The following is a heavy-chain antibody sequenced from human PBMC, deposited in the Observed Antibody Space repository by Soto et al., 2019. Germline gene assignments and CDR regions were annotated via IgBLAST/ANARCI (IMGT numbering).Heavy chain of an antibody. J-gene: IGHJ4*02. V-gene: IGHV3-33*03. Sequence: GSLRLSCAASGFPFSSYGMHWVRQAPGKGLDWVGVIWYDGSNKDYAESVRGRFTISRDSSKNMLYLQMNSLRADDTAVYYCASSINWGQGTLVTVSS. CDR1: GFPFSSYG. CDR2: IWYDGSNK. CDR3: ASSIN.